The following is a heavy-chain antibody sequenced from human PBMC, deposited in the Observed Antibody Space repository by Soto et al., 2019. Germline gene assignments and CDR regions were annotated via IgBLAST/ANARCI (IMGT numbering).Heavy chain of an antibody. Sequence: LSLTCTVSGGSISSYYWSWIRQPPGKGLEWIGYIYYSGSTNYNPSLKSRVTISVDTSKNQFSLKLSSVTAADTAVYYCARSYYYDSSGYYLSAEYFQHWGQGTLVTVSS. V-gene: IGHV4-59*01. CDR2: IYYSGST. CDR3: ARSYYYDSSGYYLSAEYFQH. J-gene: IGHJ1*01. CDR1: GGSISSYY. D-gene: IGHD3-22*01.